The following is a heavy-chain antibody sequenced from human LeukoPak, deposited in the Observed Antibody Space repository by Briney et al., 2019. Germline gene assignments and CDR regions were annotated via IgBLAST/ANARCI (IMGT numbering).Heavy chain of an antibody. D-gene: IGHD2-2*01. CDR1: GFTVSSNY. Sequence: PGGSLRLSCAASGFTVSSNYMSWVRRAPGKGLEWVSVIYSGGSTYYADSVKGRFTIPRDNSKNTLYLQMNSLRAEDTAVYYCARVGIVVKARDYWGQGTLVTVSS. J-gene: IGHJ4*02. V-gene: IGHV3-66*02. CDR2: IYSGGST. CDR3: ARVGIVVKARDY.